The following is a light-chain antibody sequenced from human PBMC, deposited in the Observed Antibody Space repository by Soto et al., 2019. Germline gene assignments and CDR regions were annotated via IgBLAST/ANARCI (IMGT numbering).Light chain of an antibody. J-gene: IGKJ1*01. Sequence: DIQITQSPSSLSASVGDRAPITGRASQSISSYLNWYQQKPGKAPKLLIYAASSLQSGVPSRFSGSGSGTDFTLTISSLQPEDFATYYCQQSYSTPWTFGQGTKVDI. V-gene: IGKV1-39*01. CDR3: QQSYSTPWT. CDR1: QSISSY. CDR2: AAS.